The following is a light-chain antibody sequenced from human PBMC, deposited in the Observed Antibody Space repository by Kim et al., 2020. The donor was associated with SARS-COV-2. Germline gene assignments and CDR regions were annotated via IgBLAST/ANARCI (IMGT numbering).Light chain of an antibody. CDR1: SSDVGGYNY. Sequence: QSALTQPASVSGSPGQSITISCTGTSSDVGGYNYVSWYQQHPGKAPKLMIYDVSNRPSGVSNRFSGSKSGNTASLTISGLQAEDEADYYCSSYTSSSTRVLGGGNQLTVL. CDR2: DVS. V-gene: IGLV2-14*03. CDR3: SSYTSSSTRV. J-gene: IGLJ3*02.